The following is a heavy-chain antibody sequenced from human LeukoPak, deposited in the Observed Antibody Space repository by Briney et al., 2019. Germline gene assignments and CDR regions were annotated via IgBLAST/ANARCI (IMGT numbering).Heavy chain of an antibody. J-gene: IGHJ6*03. Sequence: ASVKVSCKASGYTFTSYDINWVRQATGQGLEWMGWMNPNSGNTGYAQKFQGRVTITRNSSISTAYMELSSLRSEDTAVYYCARDVTYYDFWSGYYNEYYYMDVWGKGTTVTVSS. V-gene: IGHV1-8*03. CDR2: MNPNSGNT. D-gene: IGHD3-3*01. CDR3: ARDVTYYDFWSGYYNEYYYMDV. CDR1: GYTFTSYD.